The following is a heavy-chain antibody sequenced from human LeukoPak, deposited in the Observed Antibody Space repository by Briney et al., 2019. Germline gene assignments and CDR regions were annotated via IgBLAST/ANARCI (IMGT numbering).Heavy chain of an antibody. CDR3: AGDRGVTMVRGVIDSFDY. CDR1: GYTFTNYA. CDR2: INAGNGNT. V-gene: IGHV1-3*01. Sequence: ASVKVSCKASGYTFTNYAMQWVRQAPGQRLEWMGWINAGNGNTKYSQKFQGRVTINRDTSASIAYMKLSSLRSEDTAVYYCAGDRGVTMVRGVIDSFDYWGQGTLVTVSS. D-gene: IGHD3-10*01. J-gene: IGHJ4*02.